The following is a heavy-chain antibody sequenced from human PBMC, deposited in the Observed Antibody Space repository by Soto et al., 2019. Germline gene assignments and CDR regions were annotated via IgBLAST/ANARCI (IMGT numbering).Heavy chain of an antibody. CDR3: AIDLGFGANWFDP. D-gene: IGHD3-10*01. CDR1: GFTFSSYG. CDR2: IWYDGSNK. Sequence: PGGSLRLSCAASGFTFSSYGMHWVRQAPGKGLEWVAVIWYDGSNKYYADSVKGRFTISRDNSKNTLYLQMNSLRAEDTAVYYCAIDLGFGANWFDPWGQGTLVTAPQ. V-gene: IGHV3-33*01. J-gene: IGHJ5*02.